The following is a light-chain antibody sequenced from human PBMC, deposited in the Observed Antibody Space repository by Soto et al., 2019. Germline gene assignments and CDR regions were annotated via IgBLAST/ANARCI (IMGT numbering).Light chain of an antibody. J-gene: IGLJ2*01. CDR3: SSYTSSSTLV. V-gene: IGLV2-14*01. CDR2: DVS. Sequence: QSALTQPASVSGSPGQSITISCTGTSSDVGGYNYVSWYQQHPGKAPKLMIYDVSNRPSGVSNRFSGSKSGNTASLTISGLQAEDEAEYCCSSYTSSSTLVVCGGTKLTVL. CDR1: SSDVGGYNY.